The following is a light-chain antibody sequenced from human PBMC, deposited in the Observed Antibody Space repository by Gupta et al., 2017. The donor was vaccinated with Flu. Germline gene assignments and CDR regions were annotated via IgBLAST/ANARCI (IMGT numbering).Light chain of an antibody. CDR2: EVS. CDR1: SSDIGGCNN. V-gene: IGLV2-14*01. CDR3: SSDTNTNTLVL. J-gene: IGLJ3*02. Sequence: DLAPAASLSASPRQSLPIPFTGTSSDIGGCNNLSCYQQHPGKAPTLMIFEVSNRPSGVSTRFSASKAGKTASLTSSGLQAEDEADYYCSSDTNTNTLVLFGGGTKLTVL.